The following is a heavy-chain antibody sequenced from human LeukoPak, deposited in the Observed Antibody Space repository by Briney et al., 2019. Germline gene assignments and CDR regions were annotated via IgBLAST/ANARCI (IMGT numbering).Heavy chain of an antibody. J-gene: IGHJ6*03. V-gene: IGHV5-51*01. D-gene: IGHD3-22*01. Sequence: GESLKISCKGSGYSFTSYWIGWVRQMPGKGLEWMGIIYPGDSDTRYSPSFQGQVTISADKSISTAYLQWSSLKASDTAMYYCARLWSTYYYDSTGYPYPNYYYYDVDVWGKGTTVTVSS. CDR2: IYPGDSDT. CDR3: ARLWSTYYYDSTGYPYPNYYYYDVDV. CDR1: GYSFTSYW.